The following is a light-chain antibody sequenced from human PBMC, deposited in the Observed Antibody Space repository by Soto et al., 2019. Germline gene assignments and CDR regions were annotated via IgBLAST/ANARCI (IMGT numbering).Light chain of an antibody. Sequence: DIQMTQSPSPLSASVGDSVTITCRASQTIKTYLNWYRHKPGEAPKLLIYAASRLQTGVPSRFSGSGSGTFFTLSISSLQPEDFATYYCQRTYSTPGTFGQGTKVEV. V-gene: IGKV1-39*01. CDR1: QTIKTY. CDR3: QRTYSTPGT. J-gene: IGKJ1*01. CDR2: AAS.